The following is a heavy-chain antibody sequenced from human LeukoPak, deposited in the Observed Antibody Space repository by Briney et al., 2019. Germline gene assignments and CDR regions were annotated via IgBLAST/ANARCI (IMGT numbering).Heavy chain of an antibody. Sequence: GGSLRLSCAASGFSFSSDWMHWVRQVPGEGLVWVSRINSDGTSTAYADSVKGRFTISRDNAKNTLYLLMNSRRAEDTAVYYCAVAGTVVDLVYWGQGTLVTVSS. D-gene: IGHD6-19*01. CDR2: INSDGTST. V-gene: IGHV3-74*01. CDR3: AVAGTVVDLVY. CDR1: GFSFSSDW. J-gene: IGHJ4*02.